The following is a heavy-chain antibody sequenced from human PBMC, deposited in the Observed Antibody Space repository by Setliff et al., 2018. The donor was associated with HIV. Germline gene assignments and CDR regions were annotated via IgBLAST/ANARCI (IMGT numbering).Heavy chain of an antibody. Sequence: ASVKVSCKASGYTFTSQSIHWVRQAPGQGFEWMGVINPSGGSTGYAEKFQGRVTMTRDTSANIVYLELSSLRSEDTAKYYCARNFGGCGWYYFDYWGQGTLVTVSS. D-gene: IGHD6-19*01. CDR2: INPSGGST. CDR1: GYTFTSQS. CDR3: ARNFGGCGWYYFDY. V-gene: IGHV1-46*01. J-gene: IGHJ4*02.